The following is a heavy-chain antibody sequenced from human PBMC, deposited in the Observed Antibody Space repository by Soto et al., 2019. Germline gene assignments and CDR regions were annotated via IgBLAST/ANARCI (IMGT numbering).Heavy chain of an antibody. CDR1: GFTFSSYA. CDR3: AKDNAGYDFWSGSLNDY. CDR2: ISGSGGST. V-gene: IGHV3-23*01. J-gene: IGHJ4*02. D-gene: IGHD3-3*01. Sequence: GGSLRLSCAASGFTFSSYAMSWVRQAPGKGLERVSAISGSGGSTYYADSVKGRFTISRDNSKNTLYLQMNSLRAEDTAVYYCAKDNAGYDFWSGSLNDYWGQGTLVTVS.